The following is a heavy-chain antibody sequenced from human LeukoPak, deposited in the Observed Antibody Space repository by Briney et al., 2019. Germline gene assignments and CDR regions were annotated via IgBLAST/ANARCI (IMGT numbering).Heavy chain of an antibody. V-gene: IGHV3-48*01. CDR3: ARTHPTGYFDY. D-gene: IGHD1-14*01. CDR1: GFTFTTYS. CDR2: INADSSAM. Sequence: GGSLRLSCVASGFTFTTYSMSWVRQARGKGLEWISNINADSSAMYYVDSVKGRFTISRDNAKSSVFLQMNSLRAGDTAVYYCARTHPTGYFDYWGQGTLVTVSS. J-gene: IGHJ4*02.